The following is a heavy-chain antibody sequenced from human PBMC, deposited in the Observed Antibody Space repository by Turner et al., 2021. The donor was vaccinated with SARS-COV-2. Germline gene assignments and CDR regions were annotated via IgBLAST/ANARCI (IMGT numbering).Heavy chain of an antibody. D-gene: IGHD6-25*01. CDR3: ARSVWIHDY. Sequence: EVQLVHSGAEVKKPGESLKISCKASGYSFTNYWIAWVRQMPGKGLEWMGFIKPGDSDVRYSPSFQGQVNISADKSIRNAYLQWSSVEASDTAIYYCARSVWIHDYWGQGTLVTVSS. CDR2: IKPGDSDV. CDR1: GYSFTNYW. J-gene: IGHJ4*02. V-gene: IGHV5-51*03.